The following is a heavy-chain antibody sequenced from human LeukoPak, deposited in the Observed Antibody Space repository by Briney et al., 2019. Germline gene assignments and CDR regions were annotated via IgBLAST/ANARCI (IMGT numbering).Heavy chain of an antibody. CDR3: AKDLDDRN. Sequence: GGSLRLLCAASGFTFSICGMHWVRQAPAKGLEWGAVIWYDGTNKNYAESVKGRFTISRDNSKNTLYLQMNSLRAEDTAVYYCAKDLDDRNWGQGTLVTVSS. CDR1: GFTFSICG. D-gene: IGHD3-16*01. CDR2: IWYDGTNK. V-gene: IGHV3-33*06. J-gene: IGHJ4*02.